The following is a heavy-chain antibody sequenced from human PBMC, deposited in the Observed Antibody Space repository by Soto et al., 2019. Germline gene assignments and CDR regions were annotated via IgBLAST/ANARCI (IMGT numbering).Heavy chain of an antibody. D-gene: IGHD4-17*01. CDR2: INYSGST. J-gene: IGHJ4*02. CDR1: GGSITTSTYY. Sequence: SETLSLTCDVYGGSITTSTYYWGWIRLPPGKGLECIGVINYSGSTHYSPSLKDRVTMSVDTSKNHFSLKLTSVTAADTAVYYCTTTLRWVFDFDYWGQGTLVTVSS. V-gene: IGHV4-39*03. CDR3: TTTLRWVFDFDY.